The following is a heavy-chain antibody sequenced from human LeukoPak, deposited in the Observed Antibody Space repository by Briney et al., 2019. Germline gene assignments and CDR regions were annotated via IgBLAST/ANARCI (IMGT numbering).Heavy chain of an antibody. CDR3: ARVAVPAAIIISWFDP. J-gene: IGHJ5*02. CDR2: IYSGGST. V-gene: IGHV3-66*02. CDR1: GCTVSSNY. Sequence: TGGSLRLSCAASGCTVSSNYMSWVRQAPGKGLEWVSVIYSGGSTYYADSVKGRFTISRDNSKNTLYLQMNSLRAEDTAVYYCARVAVPAAIIISWFDPWGQGTLVTVSS. D-gene: IGHD2-2*01.